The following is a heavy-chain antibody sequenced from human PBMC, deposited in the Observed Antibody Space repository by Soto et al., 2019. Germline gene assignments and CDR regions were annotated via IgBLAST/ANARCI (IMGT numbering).Heavy chain of an antibody. J-gene: IGHJ6*02. Sequence: GVSLRLSCAASGFTFSSYAMNWVRQAPGKGLEWVSAISGSAATTHLADSVKGRFTISRDNSKNTLYLQMNSLRAEDTAVYYCAKAQTYEPVYYSMDVWGQGTTVTVSS. CDR3: AKAQTYEPVYYSMDV. CDR1: GFTFSSYA. V-gene: IGHV3-23*01. D-gene: IGHD3-22*01. CDR2: ISGSAATT.